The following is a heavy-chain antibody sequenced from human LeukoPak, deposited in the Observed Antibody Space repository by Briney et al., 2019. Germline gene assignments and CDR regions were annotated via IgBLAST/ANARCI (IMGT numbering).Heavy chain of an antibody. CDR2: IYTSGST. Sequence: SETLSLTCAVSGGSISSSNWWSWVRQPAGKGLEWIGRIYTSGSTNYNPSLKSRVTMSVDTSKNQFSLKLSSVTAADTAVYYCARAQGYYEGSGYGGNLDSWGQGSLVTVSS. CDR1: GGSISSSNW. D-gene: IGHD3-22*01. J-gene: IGHJ4*02. CDR3: ARAQGYYEGSGYGGNLDS. V-gene: IGHV4-4*07.